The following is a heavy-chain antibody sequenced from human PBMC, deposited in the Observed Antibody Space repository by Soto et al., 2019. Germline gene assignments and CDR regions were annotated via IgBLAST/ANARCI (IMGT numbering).Heavy chain of an antibody. Sequence: GGALRLPFAASGFTLSSYAMSWGRPAPGKGLEWVAAISVSGGSTYYADTVKGRFTISRDNSKNTLYLQINSLRAEDTAVYYCPKGVDILTGAFDYWGQGTLVTVSS. CDR3: PKGVDILTGAFDY. D-gene: IGHD3-9*01. J-gene: IGHJ4*02. CDR2: ISVSGGST. V-gene: IGHV3-23*01. CDR1: GFTLSSYA.